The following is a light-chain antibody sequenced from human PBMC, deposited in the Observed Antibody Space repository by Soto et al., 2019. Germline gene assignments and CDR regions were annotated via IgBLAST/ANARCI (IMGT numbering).Light chain of an antibody. CDR2: DVS. CDR3: QQYNGWPWP. J-gene: IGKJ1*01. CDR1: QTISTY. Sequence: SLSASVGDRVTISCLASQTISTYLHWYQHKPGRAHRLLISDVSTLQSGVPGRFRGSGSETEFTLTITYLQPEDFAVYYCQQYNGWPWPLGLGTKVDLK. V-gene: IGKV1-39*01.